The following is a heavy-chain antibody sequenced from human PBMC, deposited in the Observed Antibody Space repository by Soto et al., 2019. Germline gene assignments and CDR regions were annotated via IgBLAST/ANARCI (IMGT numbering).Heavy chain of an antibody. CDR1: GYTFTSYF. V-gene: IGHV1-46*01. D-gene: IGHD4-17*01. CDR3: ARGTYGDLFDY. CDR2: IDPSGTMS. J-gene: IGHJ4*02. Sequence: QVQLVQSGAEVKKPGASVKVSCKASGYTFTSYFLHWVRQAPGQGLEWMAIIDPSGTMSSNAQKFQGRVTLTRDTSTSTVYRDLSSLRSDDTAVYYCARGTYGDLFDYWGQGTLVTVSS.